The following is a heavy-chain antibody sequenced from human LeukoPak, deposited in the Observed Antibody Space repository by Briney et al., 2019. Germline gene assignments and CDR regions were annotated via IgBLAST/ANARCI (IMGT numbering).Heavy chain of an antibody. V-gene: IGHV5-51*01. CDR2: IYPGDSDT. CDR1: GYSFTSYW. D-gene: IGHD2-15*01. CDR3: ARRVGYCSGGSCYFDY. Sequence: GESLKISCKGSGYSFTSYWIAWVRQMHGKGLEWMGIIYPGDSDTRYSPSFQGQVTISADKSISTAYLQWSSLKASDTAMYYCARRVGYCSGGSCYFDYWGQGTLVTVSS. J-gene: IGHJ4*02.